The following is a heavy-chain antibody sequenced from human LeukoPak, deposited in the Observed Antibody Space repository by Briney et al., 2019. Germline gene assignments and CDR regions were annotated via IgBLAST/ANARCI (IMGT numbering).Heavy chain of an antibody. Sequence: ASVKVSCKASGYTFTGYYMHWVRQAPGQGLEWLGWINPNSGGTNYAQKFQGRVAVTKDTSISTAYMELSRLRFDDTAVYYCARGYRNWNDKVLAYWGQGTLVSVSS. CDR3: ARGYRNWNDKVLAY. J-gene: IGHJ4*02. CDR2: INPNSGGT. D-gene: IGHD1-1*01. CDR1: GYTFTGYY. V-gene: IGHV1-2*02.